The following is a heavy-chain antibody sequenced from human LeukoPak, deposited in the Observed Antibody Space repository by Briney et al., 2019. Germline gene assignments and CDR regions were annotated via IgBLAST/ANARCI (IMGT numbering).Heavy chain of an antibody. D-gene: IGHD6-13*01. CDR2: ITGSGSST. CDR1: GFTFSSYA. J-gene: IGHJ4*02. V-gene: IGHV3-23*01. CDR3: AREGYSSSWPQDY. Sequence: TGGSLRLSCAASGFTFSSYAMTWVRQAPGKGLEWVSSITGSGSSTYYADSVKGRFTISRDNAKNSLYLQMNSLRAEDTAVYYCAREGYSSSWPQDYWGQGTLVTVSS.